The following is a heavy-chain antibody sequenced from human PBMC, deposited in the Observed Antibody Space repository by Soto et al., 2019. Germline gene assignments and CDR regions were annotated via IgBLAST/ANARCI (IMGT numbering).Heavy chain of an antibody. D-gene: IGHD6-13*01. CDR2: IYYSGST. J-gene: IGHJ4*02. CDR3: ARRPLIAAADFDY. V-gene: IGHV4-39*01. CDR1: CGSISSSSYY. Sequence: SETLSLTCTVSCGSISSSSYYWGWIRQPPGKGLEWIGSIYYSGSTYYNPSLKSRVTISVDTSKNQFSLKLSSVTAADTAVYYCARRPLIAAADFDYWGQGTLVTVSS.